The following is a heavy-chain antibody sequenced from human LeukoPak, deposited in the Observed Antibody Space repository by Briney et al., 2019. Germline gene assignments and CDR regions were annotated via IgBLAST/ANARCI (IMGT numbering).Heavy chain of an antibody. CDR1: GGSISSYY. V-gene: IGHV4-59*08. CDR3: ASTVGSSWTFDY. D-gene: IGHD6-13*01. J-gene: IGHJ4*02. Sequence: SETLSLTCTVSGGSISSYYWSWIRQPPGKGLEWIGYIYYSGSTNYNPSLKSRVTISVDTSKNQFSLKLSSVTAADTAVYYCASTVGSSWTFDYWGQGTLVTVSS. CDR2: IYYSGST.